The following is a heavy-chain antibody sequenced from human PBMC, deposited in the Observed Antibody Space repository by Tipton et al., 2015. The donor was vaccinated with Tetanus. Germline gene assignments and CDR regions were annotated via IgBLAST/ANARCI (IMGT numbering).Heavy chain of an antibody. D-gene: IGHD3/OR15-3a*01. J-gene: IGHJ4*02. Sequence: TLSLTCAVSGDSISSGDYYWTWIRQHPGRGLESIGYIFGSGGTFYNPSLESRVTISLDTSKNHFSLKLTSVTAADTAVYYCARDRGHFYFGPQIDYWGQGTPVTASS. CDR3: ARDRGHFYFGPQIDY. V-gene: IGHV4-31*11. CDR1: GDSISSGDYY. CDR2: IFGSGGT.